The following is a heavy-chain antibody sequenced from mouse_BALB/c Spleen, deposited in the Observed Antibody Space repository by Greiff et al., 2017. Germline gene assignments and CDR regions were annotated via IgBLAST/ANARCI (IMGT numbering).Heavy chain of an antibody. CDR1: GFTFSSFG. V-gene: IGHV5-17*02. D-gene: IGHD1-1*02. Sequence: EVQLQESGGGLVQPGGSRKLSCAASGFTFSSFGMHWVRQAPEKGLEWVAYISSGSSTIYYADTVKGRFTISRDNPKNTLFLQMTSLRSEDTAMYYCATYGPAFDYWGQGTTRTVSS. CDR2: ISSGSSTI. J-gene: IGHJ2*01. CDR3: ATYGPAFDY.